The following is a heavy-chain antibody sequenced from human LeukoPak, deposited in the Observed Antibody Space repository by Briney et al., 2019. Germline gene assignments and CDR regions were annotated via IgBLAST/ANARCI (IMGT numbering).Heavy chain of an antibody. CDR3: ARESYDFWSGYRYYFDY. CDR2: ISAYNGNT. Sequence: ASVKVPCKASGYTFTSYGISWVRQAPGQGLEWMGWISAYNGNTNYAQKLQGRVTMTTDTSTSTAYMELRSLRSDDTAVYYCARESYDFWSGYRYYFDYWGQGTLVTVSS. J-gene: IGHJ4*02. D-gene: IGHD3-3*01. V-gene: IGHV1-18*01. CDR1: GYTFTSYG.